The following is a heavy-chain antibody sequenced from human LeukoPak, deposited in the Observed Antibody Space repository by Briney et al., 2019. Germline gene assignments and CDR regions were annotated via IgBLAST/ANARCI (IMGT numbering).Heavy chain of an antibody. V-gene: IGHV3-7*01. D-gene: IGHD7-27*01. J-gene: IGHJ4*02. CDR2: IKKDGSEK. CDR1: GFTFSSYW. Sequence: GGSLRLSCAASGFTFSSYWMSWVRQAPGKGLEWVTNIKKDGSEKYYVDSVRGRFNISRDNTKNSLYLQMDSLRAEDGAVYLCVRDLGHSGHYLEYWGQGALVTVS. CDR3: VRDLGHSGHYLEY.